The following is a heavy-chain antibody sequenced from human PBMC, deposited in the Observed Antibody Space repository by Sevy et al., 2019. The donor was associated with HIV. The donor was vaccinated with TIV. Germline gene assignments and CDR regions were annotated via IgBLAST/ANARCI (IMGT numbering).Heavy chain of an antibody. CDR2: IYYSGST. J-gene: IGHJ4*02. CDR3: ARDRDGDYFYY. CDR1: GGSISSYY. V-gene: IGHV4-59*01. Sequence: SETLSLTCTVSGGSISSYYWSWIRQPPGKGLEWIGYIYYSGSTNYNPSLKSRVTISVDTSKNQFSLKLSSVTAADTAVYYCARDRDGDYFYYWGQGTLVTVSS. D-gene: IGHD4-17*01.